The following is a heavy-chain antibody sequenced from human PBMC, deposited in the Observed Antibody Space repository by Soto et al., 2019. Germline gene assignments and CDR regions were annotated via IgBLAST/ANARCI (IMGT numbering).Heavy chain of an antibody. D-gene: IGHD3-3*01. V-gene: IGHV4-39*01. CDR1: GGSISISSYY. J-gene: IGHJ6*04. Sequence: SETLSLTCTVSGGSISISSYYWGWIRQPPGKGLEWIGSIYYSGSTYYSPSLKSRVTISVDTSKNQFSLKLSSVTAADTAVYSCDRPTIFGVAKGYHYDYGIDVWREVPRVNVSS. CDR2: IYYSGST. CDR3: DRPTIFGVAKGYHYDYGIDV.